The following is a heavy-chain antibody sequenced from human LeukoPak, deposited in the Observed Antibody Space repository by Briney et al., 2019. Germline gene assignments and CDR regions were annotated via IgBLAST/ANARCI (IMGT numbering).Heavy chain of an antibody. CDR3: ARGDMYSSTVYYFDY. V-gene: IGHV4-34*01. D-gene: IGHD6-13*01. CDR1: GGSFSGYY. J-gene: IGHJ4*02. CDR2: INHSGST. Sequence: SETLSLTCTVYGGSFSGYYWSWIRQPPGKGLEWIGEINHSGSTNYNPSLKSRVTISVGTSKNQFSLKLSSVTAADTAVYYCARGDMYSSTVYYFDYWGQGTLVTVSS.